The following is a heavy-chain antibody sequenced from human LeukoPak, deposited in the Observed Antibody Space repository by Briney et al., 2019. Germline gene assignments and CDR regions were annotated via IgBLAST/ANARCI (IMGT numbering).Heavy chain of an antibody. D-gene: IGHD4-23*01. CDR3: ARDSLAGGNAFPDY. CDR2: ISAYNGHT. CDR1: GYSFASYG. J-gene: IGHJ4*02. Sequence: ASVKVSCKASGYSFASYGICWVRQAPGRGLGWLGWISAYNGHTNYGQILQGRVTMTRDTSTNTTYLELRSLRSDDTAVYYCARDSLAGGNAFPDYWGQGTLVTVS. V-gene: IGHV1-18*01.